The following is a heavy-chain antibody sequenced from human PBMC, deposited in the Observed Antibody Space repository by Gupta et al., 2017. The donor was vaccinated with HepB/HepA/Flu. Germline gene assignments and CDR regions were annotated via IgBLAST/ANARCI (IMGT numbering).Heavy chain of an antibody. Sequence: EVQLVESGGGLVQPGGSLRLSCAASGFTVSGNYITWVRQAPGKGLEWVSVIYSGGSIFYADSVKGRFTISRDNSKNTLYLQMNSLRVEDTAVYYCARGPDSSSFDYWGQGTLVTVSS. V-gene: IGHV3-66*01. CDR2: IYSGGSI. J-gene: IGHJ4*02. CDR3: ARGPDSSSFDY. D-gene: IGHD6-13*01. CDR1: GFTVSGNY.